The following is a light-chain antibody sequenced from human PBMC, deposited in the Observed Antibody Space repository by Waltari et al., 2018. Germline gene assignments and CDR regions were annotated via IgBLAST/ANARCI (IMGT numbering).Light chain of an antibody. CDR3: CSFAGSVTFVV. Sequence: QSALTQPPPVSGSPGQSITIFCSGTRSVVGYDNLGAWYQQHPVKTPKRIIYEVTKRPPGVSNRFSGSKSGNTASLTISGLQAEDEAEYFCCSFAGSVTFVVFGGGTKVTVL. CDR2: EVT. J-gene: IGLJ2*01. CDR1: RSVVGYDNL. V-gene: IGLV2-23*02.